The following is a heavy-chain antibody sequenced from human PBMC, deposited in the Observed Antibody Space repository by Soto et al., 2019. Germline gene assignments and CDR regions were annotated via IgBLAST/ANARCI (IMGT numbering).Heavy chain of an antibody. CDR3: ARDWSDIVLMVYAFDI. CDR1: GYTFTSYG. V-gene: IGHV1-18*01. D-gene: IGHD2-8*01. CDR2: ISAYNGNT. Sequence: ASVKVSCKASGYTFTSYGISWVRQAPGQGLEWMGWISAYNGNTNYAQKLRGRVTMTTDTSTSTAYMELRSLRSDDTAVYYCARDWSDIVLMVYAFDIWGQGAMVTVSS. J-gene: IGHJ3*02.